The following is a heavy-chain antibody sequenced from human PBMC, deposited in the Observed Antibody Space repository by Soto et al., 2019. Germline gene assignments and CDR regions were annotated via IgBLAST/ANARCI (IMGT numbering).Heavy chain of an antibody. D-gene: IGHD2-15*01. V-gene: IGHV1-69*13. CDR3: ASLSTYIHWFDP. CDR1: GGTFSSYA. CDR2: IIPIFGTA. J-gene: IGHJ5*02. Sequence: GASVKVSCKASGGTFSSYAISWVRQAPGQGLEWMGGIIPIFGTANYAQKFQGRVTITADESTSTAYMELSSLRSEDTAVYYCASLSTYIHWFDPWGQGTLVTVSS.